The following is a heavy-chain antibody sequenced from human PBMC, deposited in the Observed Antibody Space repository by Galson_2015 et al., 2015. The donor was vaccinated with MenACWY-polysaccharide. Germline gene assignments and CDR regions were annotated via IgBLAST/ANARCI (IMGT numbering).Heavy chain of an antibody. CDR3: ARKDHGTGSMDV. V-gene: IGHV5-51*01. Sequence: QSGAEVKRPGESLTISCKASGYLFTSFAIGWVRQMPGKGLEWLGIIYPSDSDVKYNPSFQGQVTFSADRSTNTAYLQWSSLRASDSATYYCARKDHGTGSMDVWGQGTKVTVSS. D-gene: IGHD3-10*01. CDR1: GYLFTSFA. J-gene: IGHJ6*02. CDR2: IYPSDSDV.